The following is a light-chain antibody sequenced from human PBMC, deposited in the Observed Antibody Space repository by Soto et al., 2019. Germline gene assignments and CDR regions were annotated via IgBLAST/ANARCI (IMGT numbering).Light chain of an antibody. CDR3: QQYGSSSWT. CDR2: DAS. V-gene: IGKV1-5*01. Sequence: DIQMTQSPSTLSASVGDRVTITCRASQSISSWLAWYQQKPGKAPKLLIYDASSLESGVPSRFSGSGSGTEFTLTITSLQPDDFATYYCQQYGSSSWTFGQGTKVDIK. J-gene: IGKJ1*01. CDR1: QSISSW.